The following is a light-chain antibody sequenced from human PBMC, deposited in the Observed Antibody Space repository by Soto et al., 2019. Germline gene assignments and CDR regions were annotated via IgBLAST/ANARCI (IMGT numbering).Light chain of an antibody. V-gene: IGKV1-39*01. J-gene: IGKJ5*01. CDR2: AAS. CDR1: QTISFY. Sequence: DIQMTQAPSSLSACVGDRVTISCRASQTISFYLNWYQQKPGKAHKVLIYAASNLQSGVPSRFSGSGYGTEFNLTISSLQPEDFATYYCQQSYSIPITFGQGTRLEIK. CDR3: QQSYSIPIT.